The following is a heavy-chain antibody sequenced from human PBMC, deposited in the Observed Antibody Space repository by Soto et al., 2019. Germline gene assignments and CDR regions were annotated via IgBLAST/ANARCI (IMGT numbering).Heavy chain of an antibody. D-gene: IGHD2-21*01. CDR3: VRGGGGGQFDY. V-gene: IGHV3-11*06. CDR1: GFTFSDSY. CDR2: ISINSNHK. Sequence: GGSLRLSCAASGFTFSDSYMTWVRQAPGKGLEWLSYISINSNHKEYGDSAKGRHTISRDNAKNSLYLQMNSLRADDTAVYYCVRGGGGGQFDYWGQGTLVTVSS. J-gene: IGHJ4*02.